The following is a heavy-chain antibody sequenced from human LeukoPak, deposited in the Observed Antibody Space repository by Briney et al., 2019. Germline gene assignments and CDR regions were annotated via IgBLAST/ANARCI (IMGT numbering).Heavy chain of an antibody. CDR1: GFTFSTYG. V-gene: IGHV3-33*01. CDR3: ARVDCSGGSCYLRPFDY. D-gene: IGHD2-15*01. Sequence: PGGSLRLSCAASGFTFSTYGMHWVRQAPGKGLEWVAVIWYDGSIKYYADSVKGRFIISRDNSKNTLCLQVNSLRAEDTAVYYCARVDCSGGSCYLRPFDYWGQGTLVTVSS. J-gene: IGHJ4*02. CDR2: IWYDGSIK.